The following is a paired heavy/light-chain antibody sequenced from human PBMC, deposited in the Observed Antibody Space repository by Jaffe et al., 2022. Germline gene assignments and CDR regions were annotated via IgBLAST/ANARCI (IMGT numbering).Heavy chain of an antibody. CDR2: IYPGDSET. CDR3: VRQRGSSPYFDY. CDR1: GYSFSNYW. D-gene: IGHD3-16*01. V-gene: IGHV5-51*01. J-gene: IGHJ4*02. Sequence: EVQLVQSGAEVKKPGESLKISCKGSGYSFSNYWIGWVRQMPGKGLEWMGIIYPGDSETRYSPSFQGQVTISADKSISTAYLQWSSLKASDSAMFFCVRQRGSSPYFDYWGQGSLVTVSS.
Light chain of an antibody. V-gene: IGKV3-20*01. CDR1: QSVSSNY. CDR3: QQYGSSPLYT. Sequence: EIVLTQSPGTLSLSPGERATLSCRASQSVSSNYLAWYQQKPGQAPRLVIYGVFSRATGIPDRFSGSGSGTDFTLTISRLEPEDFAVYYCQQYGSSPLYTFGQGTKLEI. CDR2: GVF. J-gene: IGKJ2*01.